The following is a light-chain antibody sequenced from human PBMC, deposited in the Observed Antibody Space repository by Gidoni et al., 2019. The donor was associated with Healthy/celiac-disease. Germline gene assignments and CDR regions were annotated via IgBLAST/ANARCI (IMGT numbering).Light chain of an antibody. CDR3: QQSYSTPPTT. V-gene: IGKV1-39*01. CDR2: AAS. CDR1: QSISSY. Sequence: DIQMTQSPSSLSASVGDRVTITCRASQSISSYLNWYQQKPGKAPKLLIYAASSLQSGVPSRGSGSGSGTDFTLNISSLQPEDLATYYCQQSYSTPPTTFGQGTKLEIK. J-gene: IGKJ2*01.